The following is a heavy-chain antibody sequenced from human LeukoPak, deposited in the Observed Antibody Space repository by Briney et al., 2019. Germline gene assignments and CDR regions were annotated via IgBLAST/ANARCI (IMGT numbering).Heavy chain of an antibody. CDR1: GFTFSSYS. V-gene: IGHV3-48*01. D-gene: IGHD5-12*01. CDR3: ARDAGNSGYGCDL. CDR2: IRSSSET. J-gene: IGHJ5*02. Sequence: PGGSLILSCAASGFTFSSYSMNWVRQAPGKGLEWVSHIRSSSETFYADSVKGRFTISRDNARNSLYLQMNNLRGEDTAIYYCARDAGNSGYGCDLWGQGTLVTVSS.